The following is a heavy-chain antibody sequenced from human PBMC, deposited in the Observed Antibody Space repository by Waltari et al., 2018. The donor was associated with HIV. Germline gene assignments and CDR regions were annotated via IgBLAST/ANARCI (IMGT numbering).Heavy chain of an antibody. CDR2: INPNSGDT. J-gene: IGHJ4*02. Sequence: QVQLVQSGAEVKKPGASVQVSCKASRYTFTDYYIHWVRQAPGPAPEWMGWINPNSGDTLSAQRFQGKGTLTRETSITTAYMEVNRLTSDDTAIYYCVRGQNSRNYYDSSGYDSVLDSWGQGTLVTVSS. CDR1: RYTFTDYY. V-gene: IGHV1-2*02. D-gene: IGHD3-22*01. CDR3: VRGQNSRNYYDSSGYDSVLDS.